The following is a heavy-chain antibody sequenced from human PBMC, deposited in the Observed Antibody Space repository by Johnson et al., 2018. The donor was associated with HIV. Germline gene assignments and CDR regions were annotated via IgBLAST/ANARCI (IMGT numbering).Heavy chain of an antibody. CDR3: ARDGSSSFDAFDI. CDR2: IRYDGSNK. Sequence: QAQLVESGGGVVQPGGSLRLSYSASGFTFSNYGMHWVRQAPGKGLEWVAFIRYDGSNKYYADSVKGRFTISRDNAKNSLYLQMNSLRAEDTAVYYCARDGSSSFDAFDIWGQGTMVTVSS. J-gene: IGHJ3*02. V-gene: IGHV3-30*02. D-gene: IGHD6-6*01. CDR1: GFTFSNYG.